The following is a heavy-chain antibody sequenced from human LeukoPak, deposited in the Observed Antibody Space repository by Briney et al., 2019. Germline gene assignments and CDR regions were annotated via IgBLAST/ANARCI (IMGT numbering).Heavy chain of an antibody. CDR2: IYYSGST. Sequence: SETLSLTCTVSGGSISSSNYYWGWIRQPPGKGLEWIGYIYYSGSTNYNPSLKSRVTISVDTSKNQFSLKLSSVTAADTAVYYCARHVGSSWDATFDYWGQGTLVTVSS. V-gene: IGHV4-61*05. D-gene: IGHD6-13*01. CDR1: GGSISSSNYY. J-gene: IGHJ4*02. CDR3: ARHVGSSWDATFDY.